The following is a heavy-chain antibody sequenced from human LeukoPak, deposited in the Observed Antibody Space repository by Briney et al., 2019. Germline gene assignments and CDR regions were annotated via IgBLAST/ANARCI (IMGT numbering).Heavy chain of an antibody. CDR2: IYYSGST. V-gene: IGHV4-31*03. CDR3: ARGYDFWSGYSPFYFDY. Sequence: SETLSLTCTVSGGSISSGGYYWSWIRQHPGKGLEWIGYIYYSGSTYYNPSLKSRVTISVDTSKNQFSLKLSSVTAAGTAVYYCARGYDFWSGYSPFYFDYWGQGTLVTVSS. CDR1: GGSISSGGYY. D-gene: IGHD3-3*01. J-gene: IGHJ4*02.